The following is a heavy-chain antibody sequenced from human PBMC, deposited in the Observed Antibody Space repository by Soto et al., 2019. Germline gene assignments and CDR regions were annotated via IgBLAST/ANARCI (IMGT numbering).Heavy chain of an antibody. Sequence: QVTLKESGPTLVKPTQTLKLTCTFSGFSLRTSGVGVDWVSQPPGKALEWLARIYWDDGKRYSPSLKSRLAIAKEPSKNQVVPTMTNMDPVDTATNYCARTVAATPPTLDSWGQASLVTVSS. CDR2: IYWDDGK. V-gene: IGHV2-5*02. D-gene: IGHD2-15*01. CDR1: GFSLRTSGVG. J-gene: IGHJ4*02. CDR3: ARTVAATPPTLDS.